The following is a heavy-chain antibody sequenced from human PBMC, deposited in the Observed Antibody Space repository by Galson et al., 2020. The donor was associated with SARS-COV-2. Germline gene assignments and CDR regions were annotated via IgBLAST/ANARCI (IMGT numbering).Heavy chain of an antibody. D-gene: IGHD2-15*01. CDR3: ARARGGYLDY. CDR1: GFTFSSYA. J-gene: IGHJ4*02. Sequence: GESLKISCAASGFTFSSYAMSWVRQAPGKGLEWVSAISCRGGSTYYADSVKGRFTISRYNSKNTLYLQMHGLRAEDTAVYYCARARGGYLDYWGQGTLVTVSS. V-gene: IGHV3-23*01. CDR2: ISCRGGST.